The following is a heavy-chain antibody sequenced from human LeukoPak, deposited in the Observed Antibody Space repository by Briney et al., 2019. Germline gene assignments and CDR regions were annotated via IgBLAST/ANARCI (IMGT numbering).Heavy chain of an antibody. CDR3: ARRPAIVGAQTPFDY. Sequence: RASETLSPTCTVSGDSISGYYCSWIRQAPGRGLEWTGQIYSSGDTTYNPSLKTRVTISVDTSRNHFSLQLSSVTAADTAVYYCARRPAIVGAQTPFDYWGQGALVTVSS. CDR2: IYSSGDT. V-gene: IGHV4-59*08. D-gene: IGHD1-26*01. J-gene: IGHJ4*02. CDR1: GDSISGYY.